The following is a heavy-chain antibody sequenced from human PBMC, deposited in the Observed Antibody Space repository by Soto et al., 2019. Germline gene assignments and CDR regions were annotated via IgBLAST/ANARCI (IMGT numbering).Heavy chain of an antibody. CDR2: IIPIFGTA. CDR3: AVRYCSSTSCSLGGAYNWFDT. V-gene: IGHV1-69*13. CDR1: GGTFSSYA. Sequence: ASVKVSCKASGGTFSSYAISWVRQAPGQGLEWMGGIIPIFGTANYAQKFQGRVTITADESTSTAYMELSSLRSEDTAVYYCAVRYCSSTSCSLGGAYNWFDTWGQGTLVTVSS. J-gene: IGHJ5*02. D-gene: IGHD2-2*01.